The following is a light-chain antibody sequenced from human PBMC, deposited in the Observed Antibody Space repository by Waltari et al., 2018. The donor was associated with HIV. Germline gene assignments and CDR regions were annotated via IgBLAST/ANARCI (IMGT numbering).Light chain of an antibody. J-gene: IGLJ2*01. CDR3: CAYAGSSTLEV. V-gene: IGLV2-23*01. CDR1: SSDVGSYNL. Sequence: QSALTQPASVSGSPGQSITISCTGTSSDVGSYNLVSWYQQHPGKAPKRMISGGSKRPSGVSNRFSGSKSGNTASLTISGLQAEDEADYYGCAYAGSSTLEVFGGGTKLTVL. CDR2: GGS.